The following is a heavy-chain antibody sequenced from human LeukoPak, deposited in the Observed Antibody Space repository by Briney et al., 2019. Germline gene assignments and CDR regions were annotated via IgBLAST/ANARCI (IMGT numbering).Heavy chain of an antibody. CDR2: IYYSGST. J-gene: IGHJ4*02. CDR3: AGDGGYSYGLFNY. Sequence: SETLSLTCTVSGGSISSGDYYWSWIRQPPGKGLEWIGYIYYSGSTYYNPSLKSRVTISVDTSKNQFSLKLSSVTAADTAVYYCAGDGGYSYGLFNYWGQGTLVTVSS. D-gene: IGHD5-18*01. V-gene: IGHV4-30-4*08. CDR1: GGSISSGDYY.